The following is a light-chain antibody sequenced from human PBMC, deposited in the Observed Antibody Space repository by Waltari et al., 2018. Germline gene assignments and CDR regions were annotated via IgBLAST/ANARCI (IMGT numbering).Light chain of an antibody. CDR1: SSDVGAYNY. J-gene: IGLJ2*01. CDR2: DVS. V-gene: IGLV2-14*01. Sequence: QSALTQPASVSGSPGQSITISCTGTSSDVGAYNYVSWYQQHPGKAPKLMIYDVSNRPSGVSNLFSGSKSGNTASLTISGLHAEDEADYYCSSYTSSSTLDVVFGGGTKLTVL. CDR3: SSYTSSSTLDVV.